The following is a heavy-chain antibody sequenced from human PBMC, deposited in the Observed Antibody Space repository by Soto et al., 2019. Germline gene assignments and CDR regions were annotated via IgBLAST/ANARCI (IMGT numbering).Heavy chain of an antibody. D-gene: IGHD3-16*01. V-gene: IGHV3-30*18. CDR2: ISYDGSNK. CDR3: AKDLGDPDFDY. Sequence: GGSLRLSCAASGFTFSGYGMHWVRQAPGKGLEWVAVISYDGSNKYYADSVKGRFTISRDNSKNTLYLQMNSLRAEDTAVYYCAKDLGDPDFDYWGQGTLVTVSS. CDR1: GFTFSGYG. J-gene: IGHJ4*02.